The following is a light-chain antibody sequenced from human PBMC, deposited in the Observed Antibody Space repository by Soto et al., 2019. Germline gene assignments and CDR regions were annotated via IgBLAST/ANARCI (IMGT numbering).Light chain of an antibody. CDR1: QTISSW. Sequence: DIQMTQSPSTLSGSVGDRVTITCRASQTISSWLAWYQQKPGKAPKLLIYKASTLKSGVPSRFSGSGSGTDFTLTISSLQPEEFATYYCQQYNNWTPITVGQGTRLESK. V-gene: IGKV1-5*03. CDR2: KAS. J-gene: IGKJ5*01. CDR3: QQYNNWTPIT.